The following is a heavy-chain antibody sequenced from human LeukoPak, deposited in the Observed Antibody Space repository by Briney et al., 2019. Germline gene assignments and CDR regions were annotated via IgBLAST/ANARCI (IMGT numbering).Heavy chain of an antibody. Sequence: SETLSLTCTVSGGSISSSSYYWGWIRQPPGKGLEWIGSIYYSGSTYYNPSLKSRVTISVDTSKNKFSLKLSSVTAADTAVYYCARRPSGWYTVWFDPWGQGTLVTVSS. CDR3: ARRPSGWYTVWFDP. CDR1: GGSISSSSYY. D-gene: IGHD6-19*01. J-gene: IGHJ5*02. V-gene: IGHV4-39*01. CDR2: IYYSGST.